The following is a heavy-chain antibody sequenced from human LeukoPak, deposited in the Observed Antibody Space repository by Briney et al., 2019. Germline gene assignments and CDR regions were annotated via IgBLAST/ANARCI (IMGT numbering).Heavy chain of an antibody. CDR1: GFTFSSYE. CDR2: ISSSGSTI. V-gene: IGHV3-48*03. Sequence: PGGSLRLSCAASGFTFSSYEMNWVRQAPGKGLEWVSYISSSGSTIYYADSVKGRFTISRDNAKNSLYLQMNSLRAEDTAVYYCARGYGSGSYIGEIDYWGQGTLVTVSS. J-gene: IGHJ4*02. D-gene: IGHD3-10*01. CDR3: ARGYGSGSYIGEIDY.